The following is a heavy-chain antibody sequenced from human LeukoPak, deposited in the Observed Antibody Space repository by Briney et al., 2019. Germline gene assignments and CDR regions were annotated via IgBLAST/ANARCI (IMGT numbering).Heavy chain of an antibody. V-gene: IGHV3-7*01. CDR1: GFTFSSYW. CDR3: ATYIVGPTLDY. J-gene: IGHJ4*02. CDR2: IKQDGNEK. D-gene: IGHD1-26*01. Sequence: PGGSLRLSCAASGFTFSSYWMSWVRQAPGKGLEWVANIKQDGNEKYYADSVKGRFTISRDNARNSFYLQLNSLRAEDTALYYCATYIVGPTLDYWGQGALVTVSS.